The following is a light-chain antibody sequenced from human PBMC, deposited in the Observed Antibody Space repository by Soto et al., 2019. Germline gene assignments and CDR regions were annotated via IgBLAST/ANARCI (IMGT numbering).Light chain of an antibody. CDR3: CSYTTSSTLV. CDR1: GGDVGAWNH. Sequence: QSVLTQPASVSGSPGQSITISCTGTGGDVGAWNHVSWYQQHPGKAPQLIIYEVTNRPSGLSYRFSASKSGNTASLTISGLQAEDEADYFCCSYTTSSTLVFGTGTKVTVL. V-gene: IGLV2-14*01. CDR2: EVT. J-gene: IGLJ1*01.